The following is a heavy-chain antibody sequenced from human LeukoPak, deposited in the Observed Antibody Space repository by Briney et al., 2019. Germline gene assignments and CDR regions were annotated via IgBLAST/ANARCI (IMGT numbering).Heavy chain of an antibody. V-gene: IGHV3-23*01. CDR2: ISGSGGST. J-gene: IGHJ4*02. CDR3: AKVAYCGGDCYSAFDY. CDR1: GFTFSSYA. Sequence: PGASLRLSCAASGFTFSSYAMSWVRQAPGKGLEWVSAISGSGGSTYYADSVKGRFTISRDNFKNTLYLQMNSLRAEDTAVYYCAKVAYCGGDCYSAFDYWGQGTLVTVSS. D-gene: IGHD2-21*02.